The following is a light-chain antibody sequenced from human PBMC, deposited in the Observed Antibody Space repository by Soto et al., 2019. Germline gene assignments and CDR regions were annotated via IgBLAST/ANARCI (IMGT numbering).Light chain of an antibody. CDR3: QSLNRFPHS. J-gene: IGKJ4*01. CDR2: LAS. CDR1: QDISSY. Sequence: DIQMTQSPSSLSASVGDRVTTTCRASQDISSYLAWYQQKPGKAPKLLIYLASTLHSGVPSSFSGSGSGTDFSLTISSLQPEDAATYYCQSLNRFPHSFGGGTKVDIK. V-gene: IGKV1-9*01.